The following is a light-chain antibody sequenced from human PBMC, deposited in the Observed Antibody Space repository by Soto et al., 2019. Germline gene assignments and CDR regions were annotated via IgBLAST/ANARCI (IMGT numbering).Light chain of an antibody. CDR3: QQYDSYWT. CDR2: DAS. V-gene: IGKV1-5*01. J-gene: IGKJ1*01. CDR1: QSINSW. Sequence: DIQMTQSPSTLSASLGARVTITCRASQSINSWLAWYQQKPGKATKLLIYDASTLESGVPSRFSGSGSGAEFTLTISSLQPGDFATYYCQQYDSYWTFGQGTKVDIK.